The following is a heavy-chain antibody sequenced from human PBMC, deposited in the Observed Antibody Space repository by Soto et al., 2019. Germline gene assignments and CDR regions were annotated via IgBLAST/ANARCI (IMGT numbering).Heavy chain of an antibody. CDR3: ARDKGWLDP. J-gene: IGHJ5*02. Sequence: SETLSLTCTVSGGSISSGDFSWTWIRQPPGKGLEWIGYTYRSGSTYYNPSLKSRVTISVDRSKNQFSLKLSSVTAADTAVYYCARDKGWLDPWGQGTLVTVSS. CDR2: TYRSGST. V-gene: IGHV4-30-2*01. CDR1: GGSISSGDFS.